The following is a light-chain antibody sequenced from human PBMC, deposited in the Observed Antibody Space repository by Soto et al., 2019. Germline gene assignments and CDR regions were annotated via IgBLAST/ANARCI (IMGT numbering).Light chain of an antibody. CDR2: SNI. Sequence: QSVLTQPPSASGTPGQRVTISCSGTSSSIGNNRVNWYQQIPGTAPKLLIYSNIQRPSGVPDRFSGSKSGTSASLAITGLQSEDEADYYCSTWDDTLKGPVFGGGTNHTVL. V-gene: IGLV1-44*01. J-gene: IGLJ3*02. CDR3: STWDDTLKGPV. CDR1: SSSIGNNR.